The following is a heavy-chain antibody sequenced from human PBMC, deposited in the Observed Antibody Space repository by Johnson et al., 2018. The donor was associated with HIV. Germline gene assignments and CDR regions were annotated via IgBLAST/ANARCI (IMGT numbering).Heavy chain of an antibody. CDR1: GFTFRDFA. D-gene: IGHD2-15*01. J-gene: IGHJ3*02. CDR3: AKAGQLVAATSAFDI. V-gene: IGHV3-23*04. Sequence: VQLVESGGGLVQPGGSLRLSCAASGFTFRDFAMSWVRQAPGKGLEWVSVISGRGGSTFYADSVKGRFTISRDNSKNTLYLQMNSLRSEDTAVYYCAKAGQLVAATSAFDIWGQGTMVTVSS. CDR2: ISGRGGST.